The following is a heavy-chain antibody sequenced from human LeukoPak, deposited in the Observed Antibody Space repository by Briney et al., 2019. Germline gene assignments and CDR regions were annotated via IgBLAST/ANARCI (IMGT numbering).Heavy chain of an antibody. CDR3: ARDDCSGGSCYPRDGNWFDP. CDR2: IIPIFGTA. D-gene: IGHD2-15*01. CDR1: GGTFSSYA. V-gene: IGHV1-69*01. J-gene: IGHJ5*02. Sequence: GSSVKVSCKASGGTFSSYAISWVRQAPGQGLEWMGGIIPIFGTANYAQKFQGRVTITADESTSTAYMELNSLRSEDTAVYYCARDDCSGGSCYPRDGNWFDPWGQGTLVTVSS.